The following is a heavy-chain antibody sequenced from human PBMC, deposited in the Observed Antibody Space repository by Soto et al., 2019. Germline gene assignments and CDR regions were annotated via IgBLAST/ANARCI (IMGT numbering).Heavy chain of an antibody. Sequence: SETLSLTCAVSGGSISSSNSWSWVRQPPGKGLEWIGEIYHSGSTNYNPSLNSRVTISVDKSKNQFSLKLSSVTAADTAVYYCAGGIAVAGTFYWGQGTLVTVSS. V-gene: IGHV4-4*02. CDR1: GGSISSSNS. J-gene: IGHJ4*02. D-gene: IGHD6-19*01. CDR3: AGGIAVAGTFY. CDR2: IYHSGST.